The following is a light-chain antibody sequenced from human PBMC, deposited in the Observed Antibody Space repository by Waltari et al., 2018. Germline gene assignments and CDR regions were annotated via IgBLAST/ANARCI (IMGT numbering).Light chain of an antibody. Sequence: DIELTQSPATLSFTPGESATLSCRASESISKYLAWYHQKPGQAHRLLVYHASSRSSGIPDRFSGSGLGTDFSLTINRPEPEDFSVYYCQHYVNLPATFGQGTKLEIK. V-gene: IGKV3D-20*02. CDR2: HAS. CDR3: QHYVNLPAT. CDR1: ESISKY. J-gene: IGKJ1*01.